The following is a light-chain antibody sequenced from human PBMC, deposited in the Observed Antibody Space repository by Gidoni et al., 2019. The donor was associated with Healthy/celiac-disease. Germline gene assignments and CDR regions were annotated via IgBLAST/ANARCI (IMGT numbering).Light chain of an antibody. CDR2: AAS. CDR1: QSISSY. J-gene: IGKJ1*01. CDR3: QQSYSTPRT. V-gene: IGKV1-39*01. Sequence: MPHSPSSLSASVGDRVTITCRASQSISSYLNWYQQKPGKAPKLLIYAASSLQSGVPSRFSGSGSGTDFTLTISSLQPEDFATYYCQQSYSTPRTFGQGTKVEIK.